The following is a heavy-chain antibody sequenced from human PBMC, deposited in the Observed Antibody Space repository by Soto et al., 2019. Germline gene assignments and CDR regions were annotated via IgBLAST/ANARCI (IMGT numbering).Heavy chain of an antibody. CDR3: ARGLGWGVLMVSHEQSGGMDV. V-gene: IGHV1-69*13. Sequence: ASVKVSCKASGGTFSSYAISWVRQAPGQGLEWMGGIIPIFGTANYAQKFQGRVTITADESTSTAYMELSSLRSEDTAVYYCARGLGWGVLMVSHEQSGGMDVWGQGTTVTFSS. CDR2: IIPIFGTA. J-gene: IGHJ6*01. D-gene: IGHD2-8*01. CDR1: GGTFSSYA.